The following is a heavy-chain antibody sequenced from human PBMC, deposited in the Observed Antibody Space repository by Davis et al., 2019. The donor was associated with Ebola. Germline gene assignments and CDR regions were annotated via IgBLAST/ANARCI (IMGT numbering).Heavy chain of an antibody. CDR2: IYYSGST. V-gene: IGHV4-59*02. CDR3: ARVKRWLHYYGMDV. CDR1: GESVSSFY. Sequence: SKTLSLTCTVSGESVSSFYWSWIRQPPGKGLEWIGYIYYSGSTNYNPSLKSRVTISVDTSKNQFSLKLSSVTAADTAVYYCARVKRWLHYYGMDVWGQGTTVTVSS. D-gene: IGHD5-24*01. J-gene: IGHJ6*02.